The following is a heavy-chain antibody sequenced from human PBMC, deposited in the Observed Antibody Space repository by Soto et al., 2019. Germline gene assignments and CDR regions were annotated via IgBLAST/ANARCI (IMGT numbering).Heavy chain of an antibody. CDR1: GYTFTRDL. D-gene: IGHD2-8*01. CDR2: ISAYNGNT. CDR3: ARCIVLMPNHTGTTGFGP. J-gene: IGHJ5*02. V-gene: IGHV1-18*01. Sequence: GSPLKRARKTFGYTFTRDLVGWRLQAPEKGLEWMGWISAYNGNTNYAQKLQGRVTMTTDTSTSTAYMELRSLRSDDTAVYYCARCIVLMPNHTGTTGFGPRGQGTLGTLPS.